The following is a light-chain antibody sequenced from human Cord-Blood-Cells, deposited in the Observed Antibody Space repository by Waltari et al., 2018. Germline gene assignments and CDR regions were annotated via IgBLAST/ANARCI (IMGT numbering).Light chain of an antibody. J-gene: IGLJ3*02. CDR2: EVS. Sequence: QSALTQPASVSGSPGQSVTISCTGTSSAVGGYNYVSWYQHHPGKAPKLMIYEVSNRPSGVSNRFSGPKSGNTASLIISGLQAEYEADYYCSSYTSSSPWVFGGGTKLTVL. CDR3: SSYTSSSPWV. CDR1: SSAVGGYNY. V-gene: IGLV2-14*01.